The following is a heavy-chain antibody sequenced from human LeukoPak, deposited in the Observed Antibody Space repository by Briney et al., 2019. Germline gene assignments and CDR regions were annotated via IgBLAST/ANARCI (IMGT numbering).Heavy chain of an antibody. CDR3: VTYYYGSSAPKRNY. D-gene: IGHD3-22*01. Sequence: SETLSLTCTVSGGSISISSYYWGWIRQPPGKGLEWIGEISHSGSTTYNPSLRSRVTISGDTSKKQFSLKLSSVTAADTAVYYCVTYYYGSSAPKRNYWGQGILVTVSS. V-gene: IGHV4-39*07. CDR1: GGSISISSYY. CDR2: ISHSGST. J-gene: IGHJ4*02.